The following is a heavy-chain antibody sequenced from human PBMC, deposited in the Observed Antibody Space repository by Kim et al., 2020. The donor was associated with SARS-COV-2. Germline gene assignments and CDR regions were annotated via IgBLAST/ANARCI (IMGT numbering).Heavy chain of an antibody. V-gene: IGHV3-9*01. D-gene: IGHD3-3*01. CDR3: AKERDHFMVLSGVSQYFDY. J-gene: IGHJ4*02. Sequence: GGSLRLSCAASGFTFGDYAMHWVRQVPGKGLEWVSGISWNSGAIAYADFVKGRFTISRDKADNSLYLQMNSLRAEDTALYYCAKERDHFMVLSGVSQYFDYWGQGTLVSVSS. CDR2: ISWNSGAI. CDR1: GFTFGDYA.